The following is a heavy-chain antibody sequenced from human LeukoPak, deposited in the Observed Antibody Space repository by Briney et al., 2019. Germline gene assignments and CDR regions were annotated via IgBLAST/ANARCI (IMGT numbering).Heavy chain of an antibody. Sequence: GASVKVSCKASGYTFTSYDINWVRQATGQGLEWMGWMNPNSGNTGYAQKLQGRVTMTTDTSTSTAYMELRSLRSDDTAVYYCARGGYSGYDSDNWFDPWGQGTLVTVSS. CDR3: ARGGYSGYDSDNWFDP. V-gene: IGHV1-8*01. CDR2: MNPNSGNT. CDR1: GYTFTSYD. D-gene: IGHD5-12*01. J-gene: IGHJ5*02.